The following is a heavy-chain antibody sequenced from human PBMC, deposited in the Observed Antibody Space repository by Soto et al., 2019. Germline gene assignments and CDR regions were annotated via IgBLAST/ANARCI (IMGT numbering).Heavy chain of an antibody. CDR1: GGSISSSSYY. J-gene: IGHJ6*02. V-gene: IGHV4-61*05. CDR3: ARVQQVYYYGMDV. CDR2: IYYSGST. Sequence: SETLSLTCPFSGGSISSSSYYWGWVRPPPGKGLEWIGYIYYSGSTNYNPSLKSRVTISVDTSKNQFSLKLSSVTAADTAVYYCARVQQVYYYGMDVWGQGTTVTV.